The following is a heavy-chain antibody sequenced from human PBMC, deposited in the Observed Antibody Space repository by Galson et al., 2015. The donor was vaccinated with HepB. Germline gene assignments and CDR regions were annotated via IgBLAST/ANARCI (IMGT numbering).Heavy chain of an antibody. V-gene: IGHV3-33*01. Sequence: SLRLSCAASGFTFTTHGMHWVRQAPGKGLEWVAVIWYDGSRKEYVDSVKGRFNISRDNSKNTLFLEMNSLRDEDTAVYYCARANEYSQELGYYYYGMDVWGQGTTVTVSS. J-gene: IGHJ6*02. CDR3: ARANEYSQELGYYYYGMDV. D-gene: IGHD6-6*01. CDR1: GFTFTTHG. CDR2: IWYDGSRK.